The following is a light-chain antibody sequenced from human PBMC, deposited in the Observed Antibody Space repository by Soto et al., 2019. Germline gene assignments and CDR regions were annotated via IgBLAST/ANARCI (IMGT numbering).Light chain of an antibody. CDR2: AAS. CDR1: QGIRKD. Sequence: DIQMTQSPSSLSASVGDRVTITCRASQGIRKDLGWYQQKPGEAPKRLIYAASSLQSGVPSRFSGSGSGTEFTLTISSLQPEDFATYYCLQYNNYPRTFGQGTKVEIK. CDR3: LQYNNYPRT. J-gene: IGKJ1*01. V-gene: IGKV1-17*01.